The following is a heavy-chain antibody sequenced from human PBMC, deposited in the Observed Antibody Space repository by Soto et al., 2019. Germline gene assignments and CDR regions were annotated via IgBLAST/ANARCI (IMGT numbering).Heavy chain of an antibody. Sequence: VQLLESGGGSVQPGGSLRLSCAASGFTFSSYAMSWVPQAPGKGLGWVSSISGSGGGTYYAESVKGRVTISRDNSKNTLYLQMNSLRAEDKAVYDCASPPYYWGQGTLVIVSS. V-gene: IGHV3-23*01. CDR1: GFTFSSYA. CDR2: ISGSGGGT. CDR3: ASPPYY. J-gene: IGHJ4*02.